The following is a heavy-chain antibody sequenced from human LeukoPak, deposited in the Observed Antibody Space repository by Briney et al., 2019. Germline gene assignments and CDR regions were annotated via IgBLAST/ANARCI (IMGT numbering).Heavy chain of an antibody. V-gene: IGHV4-4*02. Sequence: SETLSLTCAVSGGSISSSNWWSWVRQPPGKGLEWIGEINHSGSTNYNPSLKSRVTISVDTSKNQFSLKLSSVTAADTAVYYCARGTLYSGWSYYFDYWGQGSQVTVSS. CDR1: GGSISSSNW. CDR3: ARGTLYSGWSYYFDY. CDR2: INHSGST. J-gene: IGHJ4*02. D-gene: IGHD6-19*01.